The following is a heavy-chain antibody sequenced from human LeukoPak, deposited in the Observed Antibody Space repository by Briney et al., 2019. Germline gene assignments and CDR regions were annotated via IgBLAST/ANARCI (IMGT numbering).Heavy chain of an antibody. V-gene: IGHV4-31*03. Sequence: PSETLSLTCTVSGGSISSVAYYWNWIRQHPGKGLEWIGHIYYSGTTYYNPSLKSRVTISAATSQNEISLKLNSVTAADTAVYYCAGGPIGENPWGQGILVTVSS. CDR3: AGGPIGENP. D-gene: IGHD1-26*01. J-gene: IGHJ5*01. CDR1: GGSISSVAYY. CDR2: IYYSGTT.